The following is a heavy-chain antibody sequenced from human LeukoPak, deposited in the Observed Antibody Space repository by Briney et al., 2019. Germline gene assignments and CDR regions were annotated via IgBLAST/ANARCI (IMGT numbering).Heavy chain of an antibody. J-gene: IGHJ3*02. CDR2: FYPGDSDT. Sequence: GESLKISCKGSGYSFTSYWISWVHHLPGKLLELMGIFYPGDSDTRHSPSFHGQVTISADKSISTAYLQWSSLKASDTAMYYCARRGYCSGGDCYSAAFDIWGQGTMVTVSS. V-gene: IGHV5-51*07. CDR1: GYSFTSYW. CDR3: ARRGYCSGGDCYSAAFDI. D-gene: IGHD2-15*01.